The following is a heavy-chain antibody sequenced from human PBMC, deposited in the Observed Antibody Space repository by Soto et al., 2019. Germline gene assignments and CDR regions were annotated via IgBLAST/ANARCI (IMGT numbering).Heavy chain of an antibody. J-gene: IGHJ4*02. V-gene: IGHV1-69*13. D-gene: IGHD5-18*01. CDR2: IIPIFGTA. CDR3: ATDVHTAMATHY. Sequence: SVKVSCKASGGTFSSYAISWVRQAPGQGLEWMGGIIPIFGTANYAQKFQGRVTITAGESTSTAYMELSSLRSEDTAVYYCATDVHTAMATHYCCQATLGTVSS. CDR1: GGTFSSYA.